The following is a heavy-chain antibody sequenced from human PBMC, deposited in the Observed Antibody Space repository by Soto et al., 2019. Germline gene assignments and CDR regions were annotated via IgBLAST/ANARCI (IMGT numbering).Heavy chain of an antibody. V-gene: IGHV3-7*03. CDR1: GCRLSDYY. CDR2: IKGDGSNI. Sequence: PGVSRGRSWVTSGCRLSDYYISWVPQAPAKGLERAGNIKGDGSNIHYVVSVRGRFTISRDNAENLIYLQMNNLRVEYTAMYYTARETGKADWDQGT. CDR3: ARETGKAD. J-gene: IGHJ4*02.